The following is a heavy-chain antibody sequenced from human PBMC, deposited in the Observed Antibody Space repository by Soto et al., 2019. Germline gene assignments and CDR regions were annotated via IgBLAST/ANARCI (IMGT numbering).Heavy chain of an antibody. CDR1: GFTFSSYS. D-gene: IGHD1-26*01. J-gene: IGHJ3*02. Sequence: SLRLSCAASGFTFSSYSMNWVRQAPGKGLEWVSYISSSSSTIYYADSVKGRFTISRDNAKNSLYLQMNSLRDEDTAVYYCAREAHAVGAGRWDVFDIWGQGTMVTVSS. CDR2: ISSSSSTI. CDR3: AREAHAVGAGRWDVFDI. V-gene: IGHV3-48*02.